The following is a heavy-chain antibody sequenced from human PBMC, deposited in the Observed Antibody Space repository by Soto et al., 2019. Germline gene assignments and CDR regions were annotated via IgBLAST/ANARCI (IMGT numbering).Heavy chain of an antibody. D-gene: IGHD2-8*01. CDR2: ITTSGGNT. CDR3: AGRYCTNGVCYTNYYYYIDV. CDR1: VFTFSTYA. Sequence: EVQLLESGGGLVQPGGSLRLSCAASVFTFSTYAMSWVRQAPGKGLEWVSTITTSGGNTYYADSVQGRFTISRDNSKNTLYLQMNSLRAEDTAVYYCAGRYCTNGVCYTNYYYYIDVWCKGTTVTVSS. V-gene: IGHV3-23*01. J-gene: IGHJ6*03.